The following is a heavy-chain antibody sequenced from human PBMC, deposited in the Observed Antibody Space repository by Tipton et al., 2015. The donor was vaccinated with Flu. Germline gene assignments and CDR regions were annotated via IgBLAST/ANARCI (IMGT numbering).Heavy chain of an antibody. CDR1: GGSFSGYY. J-gene: IGHJ6*02. CDR2: INHSGST. V-gene: IGHV4-34*01. D-gene: IGHD5-18*01. Sequence: TLSLTCAVYGGSFSGYYWSWIRQPPGKGLEWIGEINHSGSTNYNPSLKSRVTISVDTSKNQFSLKLSSVIAADTAVYYCARGYGYGAYYYGMDVWGQGTTVTVSS. CDR3: ARGYGYGAYYYGMDV.